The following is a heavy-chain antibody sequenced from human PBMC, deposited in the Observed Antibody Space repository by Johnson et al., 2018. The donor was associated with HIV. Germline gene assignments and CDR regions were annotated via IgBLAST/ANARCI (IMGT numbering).Heavy chain of an antibody. CDR2: IGWNSGNI. V-gene: IGHV3-9*01. CDR3: AKEDEWLRLGSAFDI. CDR1: GFTFDDYA. Sequence: VHLVESGGGLVQPGRSLRLSCAASGFTFDDYAMHWVRQAPGKGLEWVSGIGWNSGNIVYADSVKGRFTISRDNAKNSLYLQMNSLRAEDTAVYYCAKEDEWLRLGSAFDIWGHGTMVTVSS. D-gene: IGHD5-12*01. J-gene: IGHJ3*02.